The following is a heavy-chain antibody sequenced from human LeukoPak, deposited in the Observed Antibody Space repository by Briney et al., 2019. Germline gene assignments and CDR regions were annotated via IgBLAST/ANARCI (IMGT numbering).Heavy chain of an antibody. D-gene: IGHD3-10*01. CDR2: IYYSGST. CDR3: ASGYYYGSGSYLGY. J-gene: IGHJ4*02. Sequence: SETLSLTCTVSGGSISNSNYYWGWIRQPPGKGLEWIGNIYYSGSTYYNPSLRSRVTISVDTSKNQFSLKLSSVTAADTAVYYCASGYYYGSGSYLGYWGQGTLVTVSP. CDR1: GGSISNSNYY. V-gene: IGHV4-39*01.